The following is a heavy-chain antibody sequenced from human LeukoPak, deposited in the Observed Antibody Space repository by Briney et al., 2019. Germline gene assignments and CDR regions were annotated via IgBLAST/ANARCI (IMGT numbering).Heavy chain of an antibody. J-gene: IGHJ4*02. D-gene: IGHD1-26*01. CDR3: ARSGYYRFDN. CDR1: GYTFRNYG. CDR2: IRSDGSDK. Sequence: PGGSLRLSCVPSGYTFRNYGMHWVRPTPDKGLEWVGFIRSDGSDKYYADSVKGRFTISRDNSTNTLYLQMTSLRAADTAVYFCARSGYYRFDNWGQGTLVTVSS. V-gene: IGHV3-30*02.